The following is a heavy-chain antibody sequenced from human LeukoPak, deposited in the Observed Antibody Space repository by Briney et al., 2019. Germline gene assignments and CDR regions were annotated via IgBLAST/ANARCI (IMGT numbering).Heavy chain of an antibody. CDR3: ARQNFVVVTAIRIFDY. Sequence: PSETLSLTCTVSGDSINNYYWSWIRQPPGKGLEWIGYIYYSGSTNYNPSLKSRVTISVDTSKNQFSLKLTSVTAADTAVYYCARQNFVVVTAIRIFDYWGQGTLVTVSS. CDR2: IYYSGST. D-gene: IGHD2-21*02. CDR1: GDSINNYY. J-gene: IGHJ4*02. V-gene: IGHV4-59*08.